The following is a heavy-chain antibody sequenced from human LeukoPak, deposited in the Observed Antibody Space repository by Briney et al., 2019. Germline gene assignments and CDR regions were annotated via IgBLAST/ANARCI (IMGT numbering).Heavy chain of an antibody. J-gene: IGHJ6*02. D-gene: IGHD3-3*01. CDR1: GGTFSSYA. CDR2: IIPILGIA. V-gene: IGHV1-69*04. Sequence: SVKVSCKASGGTFSSYAISWVRQAPGQGLEWMGRIIPILGIANCAQKFQGRVTITADKSTSTAYMELSSLRSEDTAVYYCARAGTYDFWSGYYPNYYYYGMDVWGQGTTVTVSS. CDR3: ARAGTYDFWSGYYPNYYYYGMDV.